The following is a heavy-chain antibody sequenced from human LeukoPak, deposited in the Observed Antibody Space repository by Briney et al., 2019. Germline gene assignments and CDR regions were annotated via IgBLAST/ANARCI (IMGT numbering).Heavy chain of an antibody. Sequence: ASVKVSCKASGYTFTGYYMHWVRQAPGQGLEWMGWINPNSGGTNYAQKFQGWVTMTRDTSISTAYMELSRLRSDDTAVYYCARGGRYYYDSSGYRFDPWGQGTLVTVSS. CDR3: ARGGRYYYDSSGYRFDP. CDR1: GYTFTGYY. D-gene: IGHD3-22*01. CDR2: INPNSGGT. V-gene: IGHV1-2*04. J-gene: IGHJ5*02.